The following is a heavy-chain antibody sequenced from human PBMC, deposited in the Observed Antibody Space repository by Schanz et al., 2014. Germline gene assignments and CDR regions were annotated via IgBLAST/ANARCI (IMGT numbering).Heavy chain of an antibody. V-gene: IGHV3-23*04. CDR3: AKGRFGELSAFDI. J-gene: IGHJ3*02. D-gene: IGHD3-10*01. CDR2: ITGASDHI. Sequence: EVQLVESGGGLVKPGGSLRLSCAASGFTFSSYAMSWVRQAPGKGLEWVSGITGASDHIDYAESVKGRFTISRDNSKNTLYLQMDSLRAEDTAVYFCAKGRFGELSAFDIWGQGTMVTVS. CDR1: GFTFSSYA.